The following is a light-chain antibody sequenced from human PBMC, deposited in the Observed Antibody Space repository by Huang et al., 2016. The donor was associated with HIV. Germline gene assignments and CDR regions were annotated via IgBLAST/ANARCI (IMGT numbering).Light chain of an antibody. J-gene: IGKJ1*01. CDR2: KVS. CDR1: QSLLHSDGNTY. V-gene: IGKV2-30*02. Sequence: DVVLTQSPLSLPVILGQPASISCKSRQSLLHSDGNTYLNWFHQRPCQSPRRLIHKVSNRDSGVPDRFSGSGSGTDFTLKISRVEADDIGTFYCMQGTHWPQTFGQGTKVEIK. CDR3: MQGTHWPQT.